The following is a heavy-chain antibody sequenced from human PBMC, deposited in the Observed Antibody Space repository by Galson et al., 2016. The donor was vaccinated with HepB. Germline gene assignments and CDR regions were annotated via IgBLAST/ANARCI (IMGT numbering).Heavy chain of an antibody. J-gene: IGHJ6*02. CDR1: GSSTSTGRYS. V-gene: IGHV4-30-2*01. CDR2: IFNSGST. D-gene: IGHD3-10*01. Sequence: TLSLTCAVSGSSTSTGRYSWSWIRQPPGKGLEWIGYIFNSGSTYYNPSLVSRVTISVDMTKNHFSLRLSSVTAADTAVYYCARSHTSGSYEGDYSYYAMDAWGQGTTVTVSS. CDR3: ARSHTSGSYEGDYSYYAMDA.